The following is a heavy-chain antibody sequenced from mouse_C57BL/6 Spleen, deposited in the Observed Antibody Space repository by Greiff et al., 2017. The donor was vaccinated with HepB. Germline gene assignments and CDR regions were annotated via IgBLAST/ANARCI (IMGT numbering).Heavy chain of an antibody. D-gene: IGHD2-4*01. CDR2: IWTGGGT. Sequence: VKLMESGPGLVAPSQRLSITCTVSGFSLTSYAISWVRQPPGKGLEWLGVIWTGGGTNYNSALKSRLSISKDNSKSQVFLKMNSLQTDDTARYYCASYDYDEKVWFAYWGQGTLVTVSA. J-gene: IGHJ3*01. CDR3: ASYDYDEKVWFAY. V-gene: IGHV2-9-1*01. CDR1: GFSLTSYA.